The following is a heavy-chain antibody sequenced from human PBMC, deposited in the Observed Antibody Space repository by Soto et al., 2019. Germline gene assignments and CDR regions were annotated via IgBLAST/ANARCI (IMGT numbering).Heavy chain of an antibody. CDR1: GFTFSSYG. CDR3: EPEVVVVAAHSSDY. D-gene: IGHD2-15*01. J-gene: IGHJ4*02. CDR2: ISYDGSNK. V-gene: IGHV3-30*03. Sequence: QVQLVESGGGVVQPGRSLRLSCAASGFTFSSYGMHWVRQAPGKGLEWVAVISYDGSNKYYADSVKGRFTISRDNSKNTLYLQMNSLRAEDTAVYYCEPEVVVVAAHSSDYWGQGTLVTVSS.